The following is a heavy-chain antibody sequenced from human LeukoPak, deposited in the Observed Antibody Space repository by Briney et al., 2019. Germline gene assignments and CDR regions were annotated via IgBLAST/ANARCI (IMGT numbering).Heavy chain of an antibody. D-gene: IGHD3-10*01. CDR2: IYYSGST. V-gene: IGHV4-31*03. Sequence: SETLSLTCTVSGGSVSSGSYYWSWIRQPPGKGLEWIGYIYYSGSTYYNPSLKSRVTISVDTSKNQFSLKLSSVTAADTAVYYCAREYWELYYGSRFDPWGQGTLVTVSS. CDR3: AREYWELYYGSRFDP. J-gene: IGHJ5*02. CDR1: GGSVSSGSYY.